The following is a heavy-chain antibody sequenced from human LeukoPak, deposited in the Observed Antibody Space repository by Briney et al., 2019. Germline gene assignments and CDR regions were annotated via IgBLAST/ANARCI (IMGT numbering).Heavy chain of an antibody. CDR2: IRSDGKYK. Sequence: PGRSLRLSCAASEFTFKTYGMHWVRRAPGKGLEWVAYIRSDGKYKPCADSVKGRFTISRDNSKNTMYLQMNSLRIDDTAVYYCATEGGSSAAFAFWGQGTEVTVSS. V-gene: IGHV3-30*02. D-gene: IGHD1-26*01. J-gene: IGHJ3*01. CDR1: EFTFKTYG. CDR3: ATEGGSSAAFAF.